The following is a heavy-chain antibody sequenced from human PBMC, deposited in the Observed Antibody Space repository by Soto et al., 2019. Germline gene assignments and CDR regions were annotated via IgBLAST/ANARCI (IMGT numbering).Heavy chain of an antibody. J-gene: IGHJ5*02. CDR3: ARAAASLDP. CDR2: MNPKSGNT. CDR1: GYRFTSYD. V-gene: IGHV1-8*01. D-gene: IGHD6-25*01. Sequence: QVQLVQSGAEVKKPGASVKVSCKASGYRFTSYDINWVRQATGQGLEWMGWMNPKSGNTGHAQKFQGRVTMTMDTAISTAYMGLNSLRSDDTAVYYCARAAASLDPWGQGTLVTVSS.